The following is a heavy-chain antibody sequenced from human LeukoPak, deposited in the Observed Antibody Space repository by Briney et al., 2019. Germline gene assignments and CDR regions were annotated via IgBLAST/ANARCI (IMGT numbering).Heavy chain of an antibody. CDR1: GGSISSYY. V-gene: IGHV4-59*12. Sequence: PSETLSLTCTVSGGSISSYYWSWIRQPPGKGLEWIGYIYYSGSTNYSPSLKSRVTISVDTSKNQFSLKLSSVTAADTAVYYCASGDFWSGYSDYWGQGTLVTVSS. CDR2: IYYSGST. J-gene: IGHJ4*02. D-gene: IGHD3-3*01. CDR3: ASGDFWSGYSDY.